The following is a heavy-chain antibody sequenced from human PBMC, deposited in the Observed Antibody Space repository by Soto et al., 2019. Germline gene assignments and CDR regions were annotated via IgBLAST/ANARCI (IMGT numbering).Heavy chain of an antibody. Sequence: GGSLRLSCAASGFTFSSYWMHWVRQAPGKGLVWVSRINSDGSSTSYADSVKGRFTISRDNAKNTLYLQMNSLRAEDTAVYYCARDPHTIFGVEHNWFDPWGQGTLVTVSS. CDR3: ARDPHTIFGVEHNWFDP. J-gene: IGHJ5*02. CDR1: GFTFSSYW. CDR2: INSDGSST. D-gene: IGHD3-3*01. V-gene: IGHV3-74*01.